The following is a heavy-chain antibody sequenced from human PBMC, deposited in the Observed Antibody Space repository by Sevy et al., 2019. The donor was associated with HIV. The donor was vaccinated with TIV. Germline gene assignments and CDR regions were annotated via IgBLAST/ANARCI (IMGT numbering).Heavy chain of an antibody. J-gene: IGHJ4*02. Sequence: SLKISCATSGFSFNDYAMHWVRQAPGKDLEWVSGINWDGSEKDYADSVEGRFTISRNNDKKSLYLQMSSLRREDTALYFCARGGFYFGSEDYYGKAGYDSWGPGTVVTVSS. CDR2: INWDGSEK. V-gene: IGHV3-9*01. CDR3: ARGGFYFGSEDYYGKAGYDS. D-gene: IGHD3-10*01. CDR1: GFSFNDYA.